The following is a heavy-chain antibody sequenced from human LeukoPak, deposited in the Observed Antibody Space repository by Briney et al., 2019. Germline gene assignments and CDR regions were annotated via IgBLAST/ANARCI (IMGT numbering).Heavy chain of an antibody. CDR3: AKAGTTQSYYYYYMDV. CDR2: ITWNSGSI. J-gene: IGHJ6*03. CDR1: GFTFDDYA. V-gene: IGHV3-9*01. Sequence: GGSLRLSCAASGFTFDDYAMHWVRQAPGKGLEWVSGITWNSGSIGYADSVKGRFTISRDNAKNCLYLQINSLRVEDTALYYCAKAGTTQSYYYYYMDVWGKGTTVTVSS. D-gene: IGHD1-7*01.